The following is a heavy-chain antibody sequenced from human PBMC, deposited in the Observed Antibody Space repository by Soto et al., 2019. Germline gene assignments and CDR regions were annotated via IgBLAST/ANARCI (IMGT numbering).Heavy chain of an antibody. D-gene: IGHD3-3*02. V-gene: IGHV3-30-3*01. CDR2: ISYDGNDE. CDR1: GFTFSSYA. Sequence: QVQLVESGGGVVQPGRSLRLSCAASGFTFSSYAMHWVRQAPGKGLEWVAVISYDGNDESYTDSVKGRFTISRDTSKNTLYLQMNSRRAEDKAVYYCAKDRTSHFWSAYFDTWGQGALIAVSS. CDR3: AKDRTSHFWSAYFDT. J-gene: IGHJ4*02.